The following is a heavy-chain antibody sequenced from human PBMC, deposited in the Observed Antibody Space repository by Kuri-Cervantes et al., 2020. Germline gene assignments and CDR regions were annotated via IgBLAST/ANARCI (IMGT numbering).Heavy chain of an antibody. J-gene: IGHJ6*02. V-gene: IGHV3-7*01. CDR3: ASSAFPAAGPHYYYYGMDV. CDR1: GFTFSSYW. CDR2: IKHDGSEK. Sequence: GGSLRLFCAASGFTFSSYWMTWVRQAPGKGLEWVANIKHDGSEKHYVDSVKGRFTISRDNAKNLLYLQMDSLRVEDTAVYYCASSAFPAAGPHYYYYGMDVWGQGTTVTVSS. D-gene: IGHD6-13*01.